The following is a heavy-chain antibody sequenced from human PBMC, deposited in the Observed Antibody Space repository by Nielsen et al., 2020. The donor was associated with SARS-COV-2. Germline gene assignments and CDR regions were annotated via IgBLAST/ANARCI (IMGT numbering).Heavy chain of an antibody. Sequence: SETLSLTCAVSGGSISSYYWSWIRQPPGKGLEWIGYIYYRGSTNYNPSLKSRVTISEDTSKNQFSLKLTSVTAADTAVYYCARTSAAGTVGYWGQGTLVTVSS. CDR2: IYYRGST. V-gene: IGHV4-59*01. CDR1: GGSISSYY. J-gene: IGHJ4*02. D-gene: IGHD6-13*01. CDR3: ARTSAAGTVGY.